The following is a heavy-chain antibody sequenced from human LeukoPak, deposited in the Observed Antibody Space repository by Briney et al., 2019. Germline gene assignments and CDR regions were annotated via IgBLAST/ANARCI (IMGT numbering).Heavy chain of an antibody. V-gene: IGHV1-46*01. CDR3: ARGEYDFWSGYSSLQGSFHMDV. Sequence: GASVKVSCKASGYTFTSYYMHWGRQAPGQGLEWMGIINPSGGSTSYAQKFQGRVTITRDTSTSTVYMELSSLRSEDTAVYYCARGEYDFWSGYSSLQGSFHMDVWGKGTTVTVSS. D-gene: IGHD3-3*01. J-gene: IGHJ6*03. CDR1: GYTFTSYY. CDR2: INPSGGST.